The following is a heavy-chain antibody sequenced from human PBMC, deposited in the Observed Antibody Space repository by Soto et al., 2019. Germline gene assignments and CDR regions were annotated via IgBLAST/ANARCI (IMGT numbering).Heavy chain of an antibody. J-gene: IGHJ6*02. CDR1: GFTVSSNY. CDR3: ASATPYSSSYYYYYGVDV. Sequence: GGSLRLSCAASGFTVSSNYMSWVRQAPGKGLEWVSVIYSGGSTYYADSVKGRFTISRDNSKNTLYLQMNSLRAEDTAVYYCASATPYSSSYYYYYGVDVWGQGTTVTVSS. CDR2: IYSGGST. D-gene: IGHD6-13*01. V-gene: IGHV3-53*01.